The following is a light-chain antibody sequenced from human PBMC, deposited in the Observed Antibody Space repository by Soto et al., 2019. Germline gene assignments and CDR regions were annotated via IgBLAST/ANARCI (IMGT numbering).Light chain of an antibody. J-gene: IGKJ1*01. CDR3: QLYNDYSWT. V-gene: IGKV1-5*03. CDR2: KTS. Sequence: DIHMTQSPSTLSASVGDRVTITCRASQSISSWLAWYQQKPGKAPNLLIYKTSNLESGVPSRFSGSGSGTEFTLTISSLQPDDFATYYCQLYNDYSWTFGQGTKVEIK. CDR1: QSISSW.